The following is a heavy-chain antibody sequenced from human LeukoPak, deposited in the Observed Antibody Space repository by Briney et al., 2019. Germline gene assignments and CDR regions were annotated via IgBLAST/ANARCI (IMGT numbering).Heavy chain of an antibody. V-gene: IGHV3-66*01. D-gene: IGHD5-12*01. CDR3: AMGAIVATIDY. J-gene: IGHJ4*02. CDR1: GLTVSSNY. CDR2: IYSGSST. Sequence: SGGSLRLSCGASGLTVSSNYMSWVRQAPGKGLEWVSLIYSGSSTYYADSVKGRFTISRDKSKHTLYLQMSSLRVEDTAVYYCAMGAIVATIDYWGQGTLVTVSS.